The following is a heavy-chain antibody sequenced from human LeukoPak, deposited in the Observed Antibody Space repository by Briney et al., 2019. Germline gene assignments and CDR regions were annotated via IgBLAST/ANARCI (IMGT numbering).Heavy chain of an antibody. CDR1: GGSISSYY. CDR2: IYYSGST. CDR3: ARGGGGYCSSTSCYGDAFDI. V-gene: IGHV4-59*12. D-gene: IGHD2-2*01. J-gene: IGHJ3*02. Sequence: SETLSLTCTVSGGSISSYYWSWIRQPPGKGLEWIGYIYYSGSTYYNPSLKSRVTISVDRSKNQFSLKLSSVTAADTAVYYCARGGGGYCSSTSCYGDAFDIWGQGTMVTVSS.